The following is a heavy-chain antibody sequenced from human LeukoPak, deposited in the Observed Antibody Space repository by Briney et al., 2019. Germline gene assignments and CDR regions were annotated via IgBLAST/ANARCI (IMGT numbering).Heavy chain of an antibody. J-gene: IGHJ1*01. CDR3: ATNLIGAGEYFQQ. V-gene: IGHV3-11*01. Sequence: GGSLRLSCAASGLRFSDYYVSWVRQAPGKGLQWVSYISSGGDIMHYADSVKGRFTSSRDNAKNSGYLEMNSLGAEDTAVYYCATNLIGAGEYFQQWGQGTLVTVSS. CDR1: GLRFSDYY. D-gene: IGHD2/OR15-2a*01. CDR2: ISSGGDIM.